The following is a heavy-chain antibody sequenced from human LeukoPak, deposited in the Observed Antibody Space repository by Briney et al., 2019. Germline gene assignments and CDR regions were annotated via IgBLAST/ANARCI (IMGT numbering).Heavy chain of an antibody. Sequence: SETPSLTCTVSGGSISSSSYYWGWIRQPPGKGLEWIGSIYYSGSTYYNPSLKSRVTISVDTSKNQFSLKLSSVTAADTAVYYCARHPGNWFDPWGQGTLVTVSS. D-gene: IGHD3-10*01. CDR1: GGSISSSSYY. CDR2: IYYSGST. V-gene: IGHV4-39*01. J-gene: IGHJ5*02. CDR3: ARHPGNWFDP.